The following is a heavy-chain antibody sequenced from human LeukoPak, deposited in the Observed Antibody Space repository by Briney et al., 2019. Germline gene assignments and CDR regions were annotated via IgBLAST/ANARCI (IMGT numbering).Heavy chain of an antibody. J-gene: IGHJ5*02. D-gene: IGHD3-10*01. CDR1: GGSISSSSYY. V-gene: IGHV4-39*01. CDR3: ARHGADYYGSGSYFTWFDP. CDR2: IYYSGST. Sequence: SETLSLTCTVSGGSISSSSYYWGWIRQSPGKGLEWIGSIYYSGSTYYNPSLKSRVTISVDTSKNQFSLKLSSVTAADTAVYYCARHGADYYGSGSYFTWFDPWGRGTLVTVSS.